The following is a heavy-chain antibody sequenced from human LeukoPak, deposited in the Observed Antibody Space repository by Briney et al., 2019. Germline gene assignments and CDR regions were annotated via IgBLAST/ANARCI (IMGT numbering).Heavy chain of an antibody. CDR3: ARSVGGSGSYYASGGY. D-gene: IGHD3-10*01. CDR1: GGSFSGYY. Sequence: SETLSLTCAVYGGSFSGYYWSWIRQPPGKGLEWIGEINHSGSTNYNPSLKSRVTISVDTSKNQFSLKLSSVTAADTAVYYCARSVGGSGSYYASGGYWGQGTLVTVSS. V-gene: IGHV4-34*01. CDR2: INHSGST. J-gene: IGHJ4*02.